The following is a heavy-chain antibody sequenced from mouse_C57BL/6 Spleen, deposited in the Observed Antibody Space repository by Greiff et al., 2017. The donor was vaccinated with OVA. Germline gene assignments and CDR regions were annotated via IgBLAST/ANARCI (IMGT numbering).Heavy chain of an antibody. Sequence: VKLQESGPGLVAPSQSLSITCTVSGFSLTSYGVDWVRQSPGKGLEWLGVIWGVGSTNYNSALKSRLCIRKDNSKNQVFLKMNSLQTNNTAMYYCATSTMVTSAMDYWGQGTSVTVSS. CDR2: IWGVGST. CDR3: ATSTMVTSAMDY. D-gene: IGHD2-2*01. J-gene: IGHJ4*01. CDR1: GFSLTSYG. V-gene: IGHV2-6*01.